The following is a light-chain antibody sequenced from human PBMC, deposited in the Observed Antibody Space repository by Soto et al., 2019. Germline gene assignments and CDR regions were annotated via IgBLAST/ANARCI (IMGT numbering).Light chain of an antibody. CDR3: NSYTSKTTRVV. V-gene: IGLV2-14*01. J-gene: IGLJ2*01. CDR2: EIN. Sequence: QSALTQPASVSGSPGQSITISCTGTSSDIGGYNYVSWYQQHPGKAPKLMIYEINNRPSGVSNRFSGSKSGDTASLTISGLQAEDEADYFCNSYTSKTTRVVFGGGTKVTVL. CDR1: SSDIGGYNY.